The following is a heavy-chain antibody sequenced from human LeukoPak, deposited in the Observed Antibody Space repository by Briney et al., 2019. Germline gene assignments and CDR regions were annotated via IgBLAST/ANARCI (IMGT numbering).Heavy chain of an antibody. D-gene: IGHD3-16*01. V-gene: IGHV3-21*01. Sequence: XGMXWVRQAPGXXLEGVSSISSSSSYIYCADSMKGRFTISRDKAKNSLYVQMNRLRAEDTAVYYCXXVXAXXXMGDWGXGXLVTVSS. CDR2: ISSSSSYI. CDR3: XXVXAXXXMGD. J-gene: IGHJ4*02. CDR1: XG.